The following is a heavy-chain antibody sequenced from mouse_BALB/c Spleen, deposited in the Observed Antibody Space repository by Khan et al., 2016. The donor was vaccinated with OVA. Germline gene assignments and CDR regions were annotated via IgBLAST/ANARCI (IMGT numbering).Heavy chain of an antibody. CDR3: ARWVAY. CDR2: INYSGGT. CDR1: GYSITSDYA. J-gene: IGHJ3*01. V-gene: IGHV3-2*02. Sequence: VQLVETGPGLVKPSQSLSLTCTVTGYSITSDYAWNWIRQFPGNKLEWMGYINYSGGTSYLPSLNSRISITRDTSKNQFFLQLNSVTTEDSATYYWARWVAYWGQGTLVTVS.